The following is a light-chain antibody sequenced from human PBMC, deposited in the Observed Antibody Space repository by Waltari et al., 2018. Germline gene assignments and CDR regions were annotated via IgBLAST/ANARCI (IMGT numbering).Light chain of an antibody. CDR3: GAWDSSLSARV. CDR2: DNY. V-gene: IGLV1-51*01. J-gene: IGLJ2*01. CDR1: SSNIGGYY. Sequence: QSVLTQPPSVSGDPGQRVTISCTGSSSNIGGYYVYWYHQFPGTAPKLLIYDNYKRPSGISDRFSGSKSGTSASLTITGLQPGDEADYYCGAWDSSLSARVFGGGTRLTVL.